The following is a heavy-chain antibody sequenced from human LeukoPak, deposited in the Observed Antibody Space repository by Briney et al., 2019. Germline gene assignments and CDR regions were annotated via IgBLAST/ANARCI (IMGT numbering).Heavy chain of an antibody. Sequence: PGGSLRLSCAASGFTFSDSWMNWVRQTPGKGLVWVSHINSDGTITNYADSVGGRFTISRDNAKNTLYLQMKSLRVEDTALYYCARTNGLFSWGQGTLVTVPS. CDR1: GFTFSDSW. J-gene: IGHJ5*02. CDR2: INSDGTIT. D-gene: IGHD1-1*01. V-gene: IGHV3-74*01. CDR3: ARTNGLFS.